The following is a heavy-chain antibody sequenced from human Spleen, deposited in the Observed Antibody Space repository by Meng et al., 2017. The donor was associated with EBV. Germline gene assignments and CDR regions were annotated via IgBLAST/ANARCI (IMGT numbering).Heavy chain of an antibody. CDR2: VHYTGST. Sequence: RPQRGSGAGKVTPSETLPLTCTVSGDSISSFYYWGWIRQPPGRGLEWIGSVHYTGSTYYSPSLKSRVTVSVDTSKNQFSLRLTSVTAADTAVYYCARPFPSWQSPRLDPFGAWGQGTLVTVST. J-gene: IGHJ5*02. CDR1: GDSISSFYY. D-gene: IGHD6-19*01. V-gene: IGHV4-39*01. CDR3: ARPFPSWQSPRLDPFGA.